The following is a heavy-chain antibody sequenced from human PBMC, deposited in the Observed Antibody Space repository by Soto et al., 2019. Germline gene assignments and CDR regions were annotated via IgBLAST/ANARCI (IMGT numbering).Heavy chain of an antibody. CDR1: GFTFSNAW. J-gene: IGHJ3*02. V-gene: IGHV3-15*01. D-gene: IGHD6-13*01. Sequence: GGSPRLSCAASGFTFSNAWMSWVRQAPGKGLEWVGRIKSKTDGGTTDYAATVKGRFTISRDDSKNTLYLQMNSLKTEDPAVYYGTTGIAAALPERQEAFDIWGQGTMVTVSS. CDR2: IKSKTDGGTT. CDR3: TTGIAAALPERQEAFDI.